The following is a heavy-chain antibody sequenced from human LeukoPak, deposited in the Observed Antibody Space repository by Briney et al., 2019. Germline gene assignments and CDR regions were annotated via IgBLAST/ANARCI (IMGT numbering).Heavy chain of an antibody. CDR2: IIPIFGTA. CDR3: AAPRMWELWGVFDY. V-gene: IGHV1-69*05. CDR1: GYTFTSYG. Sequence: ASVKVSCKASGYTFTSYGISWVRQAPGQGLEWMGGIIPIFGTANYAQKFQGRVTITTDESTSTAYMELSSLRSEDTAVYYCAAPRMWELWGVFDYWGQGTLVTVSS. J-gene: IGHJ4*02. D-gene: IGHD1-26*01.